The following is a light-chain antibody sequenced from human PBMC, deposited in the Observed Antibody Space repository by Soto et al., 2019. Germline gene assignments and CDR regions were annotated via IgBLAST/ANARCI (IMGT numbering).Light chain of an antibody. CDR2: DAS. V-gene: IGKV3-11*01. CDR1: HSVNSN. Sequence: EIMMTQSPVTLSVSPVEIATLSCRASHSVNSNLAWYQQKPGQAPRLLIYDASNRATGIPARFSGSGSGTDFTLTISSLEPEDFAVYYCQQRSNWPPWTFGQGTKVDIK. J-gene: IGKJ1*01. CDR3: QQRSNWPPWT.